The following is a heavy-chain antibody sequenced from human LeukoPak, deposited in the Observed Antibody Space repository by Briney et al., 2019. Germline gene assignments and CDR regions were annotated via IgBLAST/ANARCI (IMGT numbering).Heavy chain of an antibody. V-gene: IGHV4-59*01. CDR1: GVSIDSYH. J-gene: IGHJ4*02. CDR3: AGRTAATTRPFDY. D-gene: IGHD2-21*02. CDR2: FYYTGST. Sequence: SQTLSLTCSVSGVSIDSYHWSWIRQPPGKGLEWISYFYYTGSTNYSPSFEGRVTISDDTSKNQISLRLTSVTAADAAVYYCAGRTAATTRPFDYWGQGTLVTVSS.